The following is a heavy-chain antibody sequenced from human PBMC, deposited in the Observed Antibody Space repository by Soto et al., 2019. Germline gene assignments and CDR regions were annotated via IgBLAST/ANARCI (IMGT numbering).Heavy chain of an antibody. CDR1: GYIFINYY. CDR3: ALSSSWYTGVYYYYGMDV. Sequence: ASVKVSCKASGYIFINYYIHWVRQAPGQGLEWIGIINANGGSTNYAQKLQGRVTMATDTSTSTAYMELRSLRSDDTAVYYCALSSSWYTGVYYYYGMDVWGQGTTVTVSS. V-gene: IGHV1-46*01. D-gene: IGHD6-13*01. CDR2: INANGGST. J-gene: IGHJ6*02.